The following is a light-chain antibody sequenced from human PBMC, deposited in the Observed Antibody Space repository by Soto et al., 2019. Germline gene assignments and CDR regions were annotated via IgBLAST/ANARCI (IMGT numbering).Light chain of an antibody. Sequence: EIVLTQSPGTLSLSPGERATLSCRASQSVTSGYLAWYQQKPGQATRLLIYGASSRATGIPDRFSGRGSGTDFTLTISRLEPEDFAVYYCQQYGSSPRTFGQGTKVDIK. J-gene: IGKJ1*01. V-gene: IGKV3-20*01. CDR3: QQYGSSPRT. CDR2: GAS. CDR1: QSVTSGY.